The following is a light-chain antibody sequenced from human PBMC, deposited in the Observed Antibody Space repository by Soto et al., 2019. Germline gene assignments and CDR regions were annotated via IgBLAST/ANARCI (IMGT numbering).Light chain of an antibody. CDR2: EGS. Sequence: QSALTQPASVSGSRGQSITISCPGSRSDIGSYRYVSWYQQHPGKAPKLIIYEGSERPSGVSDRFSGSKSGNTASLTISGLQADDEADYYCCSYADRSRWVFGGGTKLTVL. V-gene: IGLV2-23*01. CDR1: RSDIGSYRY. CDR3: CSYADRSRWV. J-gene: IGLJ3*02.